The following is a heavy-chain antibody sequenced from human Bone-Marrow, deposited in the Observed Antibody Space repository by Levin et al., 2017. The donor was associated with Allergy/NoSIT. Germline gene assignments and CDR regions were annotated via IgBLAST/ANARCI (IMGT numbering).Heavy chain of an antibody. Sequence: GASVKVSCKASGGTFSSYTISWVRQAPGQGLEWMGRIIPILGIANYAQKFQGRVTITADKSTSTAYMELSSLRSEDTAVYYCARVKSSTYGMDVWGQGTTVTVSS. CDR3: ARVKSSTYGMDV. D-gene: IGHD6-13*01. J-gene: IGHJ6*02. V-gene: IGHV1-69*02. CDR2: IIPILGIA. CDR1: GGTFSSYT.